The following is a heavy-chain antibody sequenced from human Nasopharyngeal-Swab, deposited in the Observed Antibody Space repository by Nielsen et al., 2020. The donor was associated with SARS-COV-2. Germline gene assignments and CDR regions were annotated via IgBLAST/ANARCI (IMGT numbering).Heavy chain of an antibody. J-gene: IGHJ4*02. CDR1: GFIFSNYA. CDR2: IIGIASDT. Sequence: GGSLRLSCAASGFIFSNYAMTWVRQAPGKGLEWVSDIIGIASDTHYADSVKGRFTISRDNSKDTVYLQMNSLRVEDTAIYYCATLAARPPYYFGFWGRGTLVTVSS. CDR3: ATLAARPPYYFGF. D-gene: IGHD6-6*01. V-gene: IGHV3-23*01.